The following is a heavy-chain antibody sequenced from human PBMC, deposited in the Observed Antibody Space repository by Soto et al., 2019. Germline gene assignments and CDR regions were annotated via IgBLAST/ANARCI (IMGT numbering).Heavy chain of an antibody. CDR1: GGSVSSGSYY. J-gene: IGHJ4*02. D-gene: IGHD6-19*01. CDR2: IYYSGST. CDR3: AREGSGWYAGYFDY. Sequence: QVQLQESGPGLVKPSETLSLTCTVSGGSVSSGSYYWSWIRQPPGKGLEWIGYIYYSGSTNYNPSLKSRVTISVDTSKNQFSLKLSSVTAADTAVYYCAREGSGWYAGYFDYWGPGTLVTVSS. V-gene: IGHV4-61*01.